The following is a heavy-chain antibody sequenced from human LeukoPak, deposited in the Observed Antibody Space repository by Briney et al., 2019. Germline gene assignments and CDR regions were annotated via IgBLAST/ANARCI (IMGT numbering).Heavy chain of an antibody. CDR2: IPYDGSIK. V-gene: IGHV3-30-3*01. Sequence: GRPLRLSCAASGFTFSSYVMHWLRQAPARGLEWVAVIPYDGSIKYYVDSVKDRFTVSRDNSKNTLYLQMNSLRAEDTAVYYCARDPKRYGSGGSCYVDYWGQGTLVTVSS. CDR1: GFTFSSYV. CDR3: ARDPKRYGSGGSCYVDY. J-gene: IGHJ4*02. D-gene: IGHD2-15*01.